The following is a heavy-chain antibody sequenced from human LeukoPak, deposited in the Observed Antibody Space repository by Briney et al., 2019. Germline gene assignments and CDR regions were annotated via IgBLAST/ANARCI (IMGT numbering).Heavy chain of an antibody. J-gene: IGHJ5*02. D-gene: IGHD3-3*01. CDR3: ASQDGVEVIIPGWFDP. Sequence: SETLSLNCTVSGGSISSSSYYWGWIRQPPGKGLEWIGSIYYSGSTYYNPSLKSRVTISVDTSKNQFSLKLSSVTAADTAVYYCASQDGVEVIIPGWFDPWGQGTLVTVSS. V-gene: IGHV4-39*01. CDR1: GGSISSSSYY. CDR2: IYYSGST.